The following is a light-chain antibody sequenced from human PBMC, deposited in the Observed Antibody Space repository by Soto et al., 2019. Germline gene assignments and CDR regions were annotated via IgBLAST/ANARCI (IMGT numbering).Light chain of an antibody. CDR3: QQYNNWPPWT. V-gene: IGKV3-15*01. Sequence: EIVRTQSPATLSVSAVERAALSCRASQSVSSNLAWYQQKPGQAPRLLIYGASTRATGIPARFSGSGSGTEFTLTISSLQSEDFAVYYCQQYNNWPPWTFGQGTKVDIK. CDR1: QSVSSN. J-gene: IGKJ1*01. CDR2: GAS.